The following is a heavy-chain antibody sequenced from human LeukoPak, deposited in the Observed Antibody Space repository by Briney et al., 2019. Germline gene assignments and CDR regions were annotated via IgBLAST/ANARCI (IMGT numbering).Heavy chain of an antibody. CDR3: ARDQGGMAVAVVWFDP. Sequence: SVKVSCKASGGTFSSYATSWVRQAPGQGLEWMGGIIPIFGTANYAQKFQGRVTITADESTSTAYMELSSLRSEDTAVYYCARDQGGMAVAVVWFDPWGQGTLVTVSS. CDR1: GGTFSSYA. D-gene: IGHD6-19*01. V-gene: IGHV1-69*13. CDR2: IIPIFGTA. J-gene: IGHJ5*02.